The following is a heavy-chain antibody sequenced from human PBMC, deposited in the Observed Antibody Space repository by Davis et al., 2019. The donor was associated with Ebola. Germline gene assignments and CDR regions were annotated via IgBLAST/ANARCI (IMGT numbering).Heavy chain of an antibody. Sequence: PGGSLRLSCRASGYIFSNNYWLVWVRQMSGKGLEWIGMVNPGDFKTRYSPSFQGQVTFSFDKSINTAYLQWSSLKASDTSMYYCARQGAYEPYDLWVQGSLVTVSS. CDR1: GYIFSNNYW. CDR3: ARQGAYEPYDL. CDR2: VNPGDFKT. J-gene: IGHJ5*02. D-gene: IGHD1-26*01. V-gene: IGHV5-51*01.